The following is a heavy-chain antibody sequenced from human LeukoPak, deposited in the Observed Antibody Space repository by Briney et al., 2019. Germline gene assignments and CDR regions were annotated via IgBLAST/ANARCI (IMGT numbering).Heavy chain of an antibody. CDR1: GFTFSSYS. V-gene: IGHV3-30*03. J-gene: IGHJ4*02. CDR3: AREDGPAFDY. Sequence: PGRSLRLSCAASGFTFSSYSIHWVRQAPGKGLEWVAVISYDGSNKYYADSVKGRFTISRDNSKNTLYLQMNSLRAEDTAVYYCAREDGPAFDYWGQGTLVTVSS. CDR2: ISYDGSNK. D-gene: IGHD5-24*01.